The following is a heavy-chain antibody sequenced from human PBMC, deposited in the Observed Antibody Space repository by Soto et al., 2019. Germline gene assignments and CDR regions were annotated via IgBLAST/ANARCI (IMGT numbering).Heavy chain of an antibody. CDR2: IYPGDSDT. V-gene: IGHV5-51*01. Sequence: GGSLKISLKGSGFPFTNFLVGWGGPMPGESPEGVGGIYPGDSDTRYSPSFQGQVTISADKSISTAYLQWSSLKASDTAMYYCARSPDYDFWSGYTKKDYYYGMDVWGQGTTVTVSS. CDR1: GFPFTNFL. CDR3: ARSPDYDFWSGYTKKDYYYGMDV. D-gene: IGHD3-3*01. J-gene: IGHJ6*02.